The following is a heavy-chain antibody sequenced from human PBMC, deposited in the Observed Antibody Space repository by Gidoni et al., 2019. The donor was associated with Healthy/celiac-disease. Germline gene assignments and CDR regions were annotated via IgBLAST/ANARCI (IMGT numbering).Heavy chain of an antibody. CDR2: MNPNSGNT. CDR3: ARAGGIAARYKYYYYMDV. V-gene: IGHV1-8*01. J-gene: IGHJ6*03. D-gene: IGHD6-6*01. Sequence: QVQLVQSGAEVKKPGASVKVSCTASGYTFTSYDINWVRQATGQGLEWMGWMNPNSGNTGDAQKFQGRVTMTRNTSISTAYMELSSLRSEDTAVYYCARAGGIAARYKYYYYMDVWGKGTTVTVSS. CDR1: GYTFTSYD.